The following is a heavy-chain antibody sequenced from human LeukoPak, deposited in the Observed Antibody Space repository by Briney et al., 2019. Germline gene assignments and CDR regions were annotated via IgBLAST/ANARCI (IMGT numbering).Heavy chain of an antibody. CDR2: INPSGGST. Sequence: ASVKVSCKASGYTFTSYYMHWVRQAPGQGLEWMGIINPSGGSTSYAQKFQGRVTMTRDTSTSTAYMELSRLRSEDTAVYYWALSLAYWYFDLWGRGTLVTVSS. CDR3: ALSLAYWYFDL. CDR1: GYTFTSYY. V-gene: IGHV1-46*01. J-gene: IGHJ2*01.